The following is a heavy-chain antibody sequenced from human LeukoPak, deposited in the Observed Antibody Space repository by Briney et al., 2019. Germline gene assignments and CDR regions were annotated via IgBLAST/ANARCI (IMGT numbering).Heavy chain of an antibody. D-gene: IGHD5-18*01. J-gene: IGHJ5*01. CDR3: ARISGRGYSYNNWFDS. V-gene: IGHV4-59*01. CDR1: GGSFTGLF. CDR2: IYYSGST. Sequence: SETLSLTCVVNGGSFTGLFWSWLRQPPGKGLEWIGYIYYSGSTSYNPSLKSRVTISVDTSKNHFSLKLSSVTAADTAMYYCARISGRGYSYNNWFDSWGQGTLVTVPS.